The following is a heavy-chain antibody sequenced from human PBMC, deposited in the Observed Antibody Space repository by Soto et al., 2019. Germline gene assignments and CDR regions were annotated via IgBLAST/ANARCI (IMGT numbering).Heavy chain of an antibody. D-gene: IGHD6-13*01. CDR3: ARSSHKESWFDP. J-gene: IGHJ5*02. Sequence: LSLTCTVSGGSVSNFYWNWIRQSAGKGLEWIGRIYSSGSTNYNPSLRSRVTMSVDTSKNQFSLKLNSVTAADTAVYYCARSSHKESWFDPWGQGTLVTVSS. CDR1: GGSVSNFY. V-gene: IGHV4-4*07. CDR2: IYSSGST.